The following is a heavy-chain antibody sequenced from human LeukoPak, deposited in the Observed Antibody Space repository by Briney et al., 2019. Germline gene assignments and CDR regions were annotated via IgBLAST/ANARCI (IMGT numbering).Heavy chain of an antibody. V-gene: IGHV3-7*01. CDR1: GFTFSSYW. D-gene: IGHD3-22*01. Sequence: PGGSLRLSCAASGFTFSSYWMSWVRQAPGKGLEWVANIKQDGSEKYYVDSVKGRFTISRDNSKNTRYLQMNSLRAEDTTVYYCAKDGITMIVVDLFDYWGQGTLVTVSS. CDR2: IKQDGSEK. J-gene: IGHJ4*02. CDR3: AKDGITMIVVDLFDY.